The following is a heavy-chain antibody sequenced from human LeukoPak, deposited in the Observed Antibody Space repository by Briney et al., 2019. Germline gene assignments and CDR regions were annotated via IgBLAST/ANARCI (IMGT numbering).Heavy chain of an antibody. D-gene: IGHD6-6*01. CDR1: GGSISSYY. CDR2: IYTSGST. Sequence: SETLSLTCTVSGGSISSYYWSWIRQPAGKGLEWIGRIYTSGSTKYNPSLKSRDTMSVDTSKNQFSLNLSNVTSALTLMYYTAAEAAEYSCSSNIDHYYWGPRTIVT. V-gene: IGHV4-4*07. CDR3: AAEAAEYSCSSNIDHYY. J-gene: IGHJ4*01.